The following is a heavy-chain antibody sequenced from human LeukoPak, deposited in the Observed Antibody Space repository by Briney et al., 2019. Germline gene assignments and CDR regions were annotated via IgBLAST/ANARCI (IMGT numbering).Heavy chain of an antibody. V-gene: IGHV1-69*13. CDR2: IIPIFGTA. CDR3: ARDRREGSGLGEPRTFDM. CDR1: GGTFSSYA. J-gene: IGHJ3*02. Sequence: ASVKVSCKASGGTFSSYAISWVRQAPGQGLEWMGGIIPIFGTANYAQKFQGRVTITADESTSTAYMELSSLRSEDTAVYYCARDRREGSGLGEPRTFDMWGQGTMVTVSS. D-gene: IGHD3-10*01.